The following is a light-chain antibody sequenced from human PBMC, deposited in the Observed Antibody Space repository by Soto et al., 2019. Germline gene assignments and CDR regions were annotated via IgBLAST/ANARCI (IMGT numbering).Light chain of an antibody. V-gene: IGKV3-20*01. J-gene: IGKJ1*01. CDR1: QSVRSSY. CDR2: GAS. Sequence: EIVLTQSPGTLSLSPGERATLSCRASQSVRSSYLAWYQQKPDQAPRLLIYGASSRATGIPDRFSGSGSGTDFTLTISRLEPEDFAVYYCQQHGSSPWTFGQGTKVDI. CDR3: QQHGSSPWT.